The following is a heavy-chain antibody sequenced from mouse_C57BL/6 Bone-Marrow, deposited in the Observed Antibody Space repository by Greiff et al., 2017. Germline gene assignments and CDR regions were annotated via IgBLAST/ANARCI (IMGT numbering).Heavy chain of an antibody. Sequence: DVKLVESGGGLVKPGGSLKLSCAASGFTFSDYGMHWVRQAPEKGLEWVAYISSGSSTLYYADTVKGRFTISRDNAKNTLFLQMTSLRSEDTAMDYCATYYGSSLYYFDYWGQGTTLTVSS. D-gene: IGHD1-1*01. CDR2: ISSGSSTL. V-gene: IGHV5-17*01. CDR1: GFTFSDYG. CDR3: ATYYGSSLYYFDY. J-gene: IGHJ2*01.